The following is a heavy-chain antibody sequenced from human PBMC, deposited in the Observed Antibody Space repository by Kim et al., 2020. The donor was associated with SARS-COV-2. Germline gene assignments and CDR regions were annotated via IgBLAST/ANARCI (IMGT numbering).Heavy chain of an antibody. Sequence: GESLKISCKGSGYSFTSYWIGWVRQMPGKGLEWMGIIYPGDSDTRYSPSFQGQVTISADKSISTAYLQWSSLKASDTAMYYCAREGAGYSSSWEHYYYGMYVWGQGTTVTVSS. D-gene: IGHD6-13*01. CDR1: GYSFTSYW. V-gene: IGHV5-51*01. CDR3: AREGAGYSSSWEHYYYGMYV. J-gene: IGHJ6*02. CDR2: IYPGDSDT.